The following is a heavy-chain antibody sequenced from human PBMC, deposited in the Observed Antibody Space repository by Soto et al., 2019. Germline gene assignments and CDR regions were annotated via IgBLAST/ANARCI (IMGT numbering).Heavy chain of an antibody. D-gene: IGHD6-19*01. CDR3: ARLRYSSGWYPGY. CDR2: IYPGDSDT. Sequence: GESLKISCKGSGYSFTSYWIAWVRQMPGKGLEWMGIIYPGDSDTRYSPSFQGQVTVSADKSISTAYLQWSGLKASDTAMYYCARLRYSSGWYPGYWGQGTLVTVSS. CDR1: GYSFTSYW. V-gene: IGHV5-51*01. J-gene: IGHJ4*02.